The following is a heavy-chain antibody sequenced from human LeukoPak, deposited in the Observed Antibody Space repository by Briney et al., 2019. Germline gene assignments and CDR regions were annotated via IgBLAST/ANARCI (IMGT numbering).Heavy chain of an antibody. CDR1: GGTFSIYA. CDR2: IIPIFGTA. CDR3: ATIPDIAVAGTPIPY. V-gene: IGHV1-69*13. Sequence: GASVKVSCKASGGTFSIYAISWVRQAPGQGLEWMGGIIPIFGTANYAQKFQGRVTITADESTSTAYMELSSLRSEDTAVYYCATIPDIAVAGTPIPYWGQGTLVTVSS. D-gene: IGHD6-19*01. J-gene: IGHJ4*02.